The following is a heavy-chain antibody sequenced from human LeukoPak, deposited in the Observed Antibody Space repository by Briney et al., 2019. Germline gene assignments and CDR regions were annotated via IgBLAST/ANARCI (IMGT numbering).Heavy chain of an antibody. V-gene: IGHV3-30-3*01. Sequence: GGSLRLSCAASGFTFSSYAMHWVRQAPGKGLEWVAVISYDGSNKYYADSVKGRFTISRDNSKNMLYLQMNSLRAEDTAVYYCARDIDSGYDFPRGFDYWGQGTLVTVSS. CDR2: ISYDGSNK. CDR3: ARDIDSGYDFPRGFDY. CDR1: GFTFSSYA. D-gene: IGHD5-12*01. J-gene: IGHJ4*02.